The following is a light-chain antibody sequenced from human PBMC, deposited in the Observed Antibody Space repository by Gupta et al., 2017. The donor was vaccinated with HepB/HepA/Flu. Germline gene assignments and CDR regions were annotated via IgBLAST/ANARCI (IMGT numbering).Light chain of an antibody. CDR1: QSISTY. V-gene: IGKV1-39*01. CDR3: QESYRTPRWT. CDR2: EAS. Sequence: DIQMTQSPSSLSASVGDRVTITCRASQSISTYLNWYQQKPGKAPKLLIYEASNLQRGVRSRFSGGGSGTDFTLTISSLQPDDFATYYCQESYRTPRWTFGQGTKVEIK. J-gene: IGKJ1*01.